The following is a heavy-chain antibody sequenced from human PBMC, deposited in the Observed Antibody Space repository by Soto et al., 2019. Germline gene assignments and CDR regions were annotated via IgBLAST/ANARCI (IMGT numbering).Heavy chain of an antibody. J-gene: IGHJ5*02. CDR2: ISDTAVST. CDR3: APGGWASWFDA. CDR1: GGSISSGDYY. Sequence: PSETLSLTCTVSGGSISSGDYYWSWIRQPPGKGLEWVSSISDTAVSTYYVDSVKGRFTISRDNSRNTLYLQMNSLRAEDTAVYYCAPGGWASWFDAWGQGTRVTVSS. D-gene: IGHD3-16*01. V-gene: IGHV3-23*01.